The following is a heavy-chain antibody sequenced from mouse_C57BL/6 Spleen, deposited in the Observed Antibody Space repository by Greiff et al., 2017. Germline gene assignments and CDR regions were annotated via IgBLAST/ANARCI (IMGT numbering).Heavy chain of an antibody. Sequence: QVQLQQSGAELVRPGTSVTVSCKASGYAFTNYLIEWVKQRPGQGLEWIGVFNPGSGGTNYNEKFKGTATLTVDKSSSTSYMPLSSLTSEDSAVYFCARGLYGSSYGYWGQGTTLTVSS. D-gene: IGHD1-1*01. CDR2: FNPGSGGT. J-gene: IGHJ2*01. CDR3: ARGLYGSSYGY. V-gene: IGHV1-54*01. CDR1: GYAFTNYL.